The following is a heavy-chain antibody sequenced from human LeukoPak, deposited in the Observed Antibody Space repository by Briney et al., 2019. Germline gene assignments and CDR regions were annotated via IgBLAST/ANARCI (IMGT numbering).Heavy chain of an antibody. D-gene: IGHD3-10*01. V-gene: IGHV3-7*01. CDR3: ARYAYYCASGSYPSTERVFDY. J-gene: IGHJ4*02. CDR1: GFTFSSYG. CDR2: IKQDGSDK. Sequence: GGSLRLSCAASGFTFSSYGMHWVRQAPGKGLEWVANIKQDGSDKYYVDSVKGRFTISRDIAKNSLYLQMNSLRAEDTAVYYCARYAYYCASGSYPSTERVFDYWGQGTLVTVSS.